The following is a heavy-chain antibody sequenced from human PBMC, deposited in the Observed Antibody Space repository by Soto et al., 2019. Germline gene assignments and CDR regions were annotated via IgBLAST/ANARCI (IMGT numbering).Heavy chain of an antibody. V-gene: IGHV4-34*01. CDR3: ARHKDQWGNTWSYYFDS. J-gene: IGHJ4*02. CDR1: GGSFSGYY. Sequence: SETLSLTCAVYGGSFSGYYWTWIRQPPGTGLEWIGEINHSGSTYNNPSLRGRLTVSADTSKNQFSMRLTSVTAADTAVYYCARHKDQWGNTWSYYFDSWGQGALVTVSS. D-gene: IGHD6-13*01. CDR2: INHSGST.